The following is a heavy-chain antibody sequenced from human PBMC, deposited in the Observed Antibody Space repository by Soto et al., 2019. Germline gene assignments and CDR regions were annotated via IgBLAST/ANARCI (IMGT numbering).Heavy chain of an antibody. D-gene: IGHD2-15*01. CDR1: GFTFSSYA. CDR2: ISGTGSST. V-gene: IGHV3-23*01. CDR3: AKVSVDGSSGSRVRQPFDY. J-gene: IGHJ4*02. Sequence: EVQLLESGGDLVQPGGSLRLSCEASGFTFSSYAMSWVRQGPGKGKEWVSGISGTGSSTDYADSVKGRFTISRDNSKNMLYLQRISLGVEDTAVYFCAKVSVDGSSGSRVRQPFDYWGQGTLVTVSS.